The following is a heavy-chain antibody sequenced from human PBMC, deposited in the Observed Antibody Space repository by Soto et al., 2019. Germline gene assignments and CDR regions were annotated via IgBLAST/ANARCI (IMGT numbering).Heavy chain of an antibody. CDR3: VREAPCSNGYFSHFDN. J-gene: IGHJ4*02. CDR2: ISSSATTI. D-gene: IGHD2-8*01. CDR1: GFTFSPYE. Sequence: GGSLRLSCAASGFTFSPYEMNWVRQAPGKGLEWISYISSSATTIHYADSVKGRFTISRDNAKKSLYLQMNSLRAEDTAVYYCVREAPCSNGYFSHFDNWGQGTLVTVSS. V-gene: IGHV3-48*03.